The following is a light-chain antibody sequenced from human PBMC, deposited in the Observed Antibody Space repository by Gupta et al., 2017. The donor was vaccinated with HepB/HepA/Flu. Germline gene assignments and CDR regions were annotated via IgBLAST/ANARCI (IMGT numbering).Light chain of an antibody. CDR1: SNNVGNEG. V-gene: IGLV10-54*04. Sequence: QPPSVSKDLGQTATLTCTGNSNNVGNEGATWLQQHQGHSPKLLSYRNTNRPSRITERISVSRAGNTASLTITGLQPEDEADYYCAAGDSSSNVPVLGGGTKLTVL. J-gene: IGLJ2*01. CDR3: AAGDSSSNVPV. CDR2: RNT.